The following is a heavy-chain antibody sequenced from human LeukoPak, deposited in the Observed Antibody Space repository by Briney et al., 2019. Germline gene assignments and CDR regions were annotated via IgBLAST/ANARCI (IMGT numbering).Heavy chain of an antibody. CDR2: IKEDGSER. Sequence: GGSLRLSCAASGFTFSTYWMSWVRQAPGKGLEWVANIKEDGSERYYVDSVKGRFTISKDDAKNSLHLQMNSLRVEDTAVYYCAKDHPAYPTGDHYWGQGTLVTVSS. CDR1: GFTFSTYW. CDR3: AKDHPAYPTGDHY. V-gene: IGHV3-7*03. D-gene: IGHD3-16*01. J-gene: IGHJ4*02.